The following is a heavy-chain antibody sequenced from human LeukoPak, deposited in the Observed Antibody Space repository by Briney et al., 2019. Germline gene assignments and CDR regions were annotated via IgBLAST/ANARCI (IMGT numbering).Heavy chain of an antibody. V-gene: IGHV4-4*07. CDR3: ARTPGGYSYGSYAFDI. CDR1: GGSISSYY. J-gene: IGHJ3*02. Sequence: PSQTLSLTCTVSGGSISSYYWSWIRQPAGKGLEWIGRIYTSGSTNYNPSLKSRVTMSVDTSKNQFCLKLSSVTAADTAVYYCARTPGGYSYGSYAFDIWGQGTMVTVSS. D-gene: IGHD5-18*01. CDR2: IYTSGST.